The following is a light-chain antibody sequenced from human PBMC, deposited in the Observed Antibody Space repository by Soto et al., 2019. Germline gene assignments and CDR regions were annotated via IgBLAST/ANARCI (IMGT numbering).Light chain of an antibody. CDR1: QSISIN. J-gene: IGKJ1*01. Sequence: EIVMTQSPATLSVSPGERATLSCGASQSISINLAWYQQKPGQAPRLLIYGASTRATGIPARFSGSGSGTEFTLTISSLQSEDFAVYYCQQYNNWPPWTFGQGTKVEIK. V-gene: IGKV3-15*01. CDR3: QQYNNWPPWT. CDR2: GAS.